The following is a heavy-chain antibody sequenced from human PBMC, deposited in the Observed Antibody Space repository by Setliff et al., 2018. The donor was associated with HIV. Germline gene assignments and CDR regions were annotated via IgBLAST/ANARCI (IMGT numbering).Heavy chain of an antibody. D-gene: IGHD6-13*01. CDR2: IYYTGNT. J-gene: IGHJ4*02. Sequence: ASETLSLTCTVSGYSISSGYPWGWIRQPPGKGLEWIGNIYYTGNTYYNQSLKSRVTISVDTSKNQFSLRLSSVTAADPDVYYCARRVYTSTRRDSDYWGQGTLVTVSS. CDR1: GYSISSGYP. CDR3: ARRVYTSTRRDSDY. V-gene: IGHV4-38-2*02.